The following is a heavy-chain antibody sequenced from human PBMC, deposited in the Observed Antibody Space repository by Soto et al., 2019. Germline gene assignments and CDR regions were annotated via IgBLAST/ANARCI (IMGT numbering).Heavy chain of an antibody. V-gene: IGHV4-34*01. CDR3: ARNAPDSSWYYYNCHWFDP. D-gene: IGHD6-13*01. Sequence: QVQLQQWGAGLLKPSETLSLTCAVYGGSFSGYYWSWIRQPPGKGLEWIWEINHSGSTNYNPSLKSLVTISVDTSKNQFSLKLSSVTAADTAVYYCARNAPDSSWYYYNCHWFDPWGQGTLVTVSS. CDR2: INHSGST. CDR1: GGSFSGYY. J-gene: IGHJ5*02.